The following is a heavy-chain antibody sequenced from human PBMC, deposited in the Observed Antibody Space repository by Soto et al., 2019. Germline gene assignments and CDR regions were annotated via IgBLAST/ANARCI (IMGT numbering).Heavy chain of an antibody. CDR1: GGTFSIYA. CDR2: IIPILTTP. CDR3: ATSVGIAPPGEDGTDV. D-gene: IGHD2-21*01. Sequence: SVNVSCKASGGTFSIYAFSWVRQAPGQGPEWIGGIIPILTTPNYAQKFQGRVTIVADESTTTVYMELSSLKFEDTAVYYCATSVGIAPPGEDGTDVWGKGNSVAFS. V-gene: IGHV1-69*13. J-gene: IGHJ6*04.